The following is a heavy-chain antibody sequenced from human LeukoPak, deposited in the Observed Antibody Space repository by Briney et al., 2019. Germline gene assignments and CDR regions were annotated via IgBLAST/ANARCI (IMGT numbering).Heavy chain of an antibody. V-gene: IGHV1-18*01. J-gene: IGHJ6*02. CDR2: ISAYNGNT. D-gene: IGHD6-19*01. Sequence: ASVKVSCKASGYTFTSYGISWVRQAPGQGLEWMGWISAYNGNTNYAQKLQGRVTMTTDTSTSTAYMELRSLRSDDTAVYYCARDPGYSSGRSPYYYFGMEVWGQGTTVTVSS. CDR3: ARDPGYSSGRSPYYYFGMEV. CDR1: GYTFTSYG.